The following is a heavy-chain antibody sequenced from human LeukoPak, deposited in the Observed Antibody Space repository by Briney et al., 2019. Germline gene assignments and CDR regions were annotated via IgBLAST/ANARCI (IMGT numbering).Heavy chain of an antibody. CDR3: AKVWRCSGGSCYSMESYFDY. D-gene: IGHD2-15*01. CDR2: IKQDGSEK. Sequence: GGSLRLSCAASGFTFSSYWMSWVRQAPGKGLEWVANIKQDGSEKYYVDSVKGRFTISRDNAKNSLYLQMNSLRAEDTAVYYCAKVWRCSGGSCYSMESYFDYWGQGTLVTVSS. CDR1: GFTFSSYW. J-gene: IGHJ4*02. V-gene: IGHV3-7*03.